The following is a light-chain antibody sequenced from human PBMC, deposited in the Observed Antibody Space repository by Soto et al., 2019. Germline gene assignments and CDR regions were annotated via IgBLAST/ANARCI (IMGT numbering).Light chain of an antibody. CDR1: QSVTSY. Sequence: EIVLTQPPGTLSLSPGERATLSCRASQSVTSYLAWYRQKPGQAPRLLIYGASSRATGIPDRFSGSGSGTDFTLTISRLEPEDFAVYYCQQYGSSPLTFGGGTKVDIK. V-gene: IGKV3-20*01. CDR2: GAS. CDR3: QQYGSSPLT. J-gene: IGKJ4*01.